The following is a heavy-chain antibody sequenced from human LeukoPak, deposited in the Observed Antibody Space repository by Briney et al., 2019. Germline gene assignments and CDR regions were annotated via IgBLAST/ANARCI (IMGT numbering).Heavy chain of an antibody. CDR2: ISHSGSTI. CDR3: ARGLRVHDSSGYQKSPRFDP. D-gene: IGHD3-22*01. CDR1: GFTFSDYA. Sequence: PGGSLRLSCAASGFTFSDYAMNCVRQAPGKGLEWVSHISHSGSTIYYSDSVKGRFTISRDNAENSLYLQMNSLRDEDTAVYYCARGLRVHDSSGYQKSPRFDPWGQGILVTVSS. J-gene: IGHJ5*02. V-gene: IGHV3-48*02.